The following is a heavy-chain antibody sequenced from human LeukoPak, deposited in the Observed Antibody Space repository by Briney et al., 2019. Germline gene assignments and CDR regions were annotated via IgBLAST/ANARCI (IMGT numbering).Heavy chain of an antibody. J-gene: IGHJ5*02. V-gene: IGHV4-34*01. Sequence: SGTLSLTCAVYGGSFSSYYWSWIRQPPGKGLEWVREINYSGSNNYNPSLKSRVTISVDTSKNQFSLKLSSVTAADTAVYYCARADDILTGYGNWFDPWGQGTLVTVSS. D-gene: IGHD3-9*01. CDR3: ARADDILTGYGNWFDP. CDR2: INYSGSN. CDR1: GGSFSSYY.